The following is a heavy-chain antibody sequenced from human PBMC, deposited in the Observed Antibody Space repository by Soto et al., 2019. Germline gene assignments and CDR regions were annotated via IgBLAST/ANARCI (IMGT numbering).Heavy chain of an antibody. D-gene: IGHD3-9*01. CDR2: IYYSGST. CDR1: GGSISSGGYY. Sequence: PSETLSLTCTVSGGSISSGGYYWSWIRQHPGKGLEWIGYIYYSGSTYYNPSLKSRVTISVDTSKNQFSLKLSSVTAADTAVYYCARDSYDILTGRPWYYYYMDVWGKGTTVTVSS. J-gene: IGHJ6*03. CDR3: ARDSYDILTGRPWYYYYMDV. V-gene: IGHV4-31*03.